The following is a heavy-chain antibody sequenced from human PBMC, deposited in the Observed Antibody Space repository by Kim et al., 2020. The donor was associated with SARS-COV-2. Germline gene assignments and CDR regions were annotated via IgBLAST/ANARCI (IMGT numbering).Heavy chain of an antibody. CDR2: IRSKANSYAT. D-gene: IGHD6-13*01. CDR1: GFTFSDSA. V-gene: IGHV3-73*01. Sequence: GGSLRLSCAASGFTFSDSAMYWVRQAPGKGLEWVGRIRSKANSYATAYDVSVKGRFIISRDDSKNTAYLHMNSLKTEDTAIYYCTRVLLYSNSWWHAFD. J-gene: IGHJ3*02. CDR3: TRVLLYSNSWWHAFD.